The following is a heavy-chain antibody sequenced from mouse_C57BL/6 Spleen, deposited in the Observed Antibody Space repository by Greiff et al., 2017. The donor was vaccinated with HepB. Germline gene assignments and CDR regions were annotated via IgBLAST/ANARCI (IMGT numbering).Heavy chain of an antibody. CDR2: ISDGGSYT. CDR3: ASRGSSYHFDY. J-gene: IGHJ2*01. V-gene: IGHV5-4*03. CDR1: GFTFSSYA. Sequence: EVKLVESGGGLVKPGGSLKLSCAASGFTFSSYAMSWVRQTPEKRLEWVATISDGGSYTYYPDNVKGRFTISRDNAKNNLYLQMSHLKSEDTAMYYCASRGSSYHFDYWGQGTTLTVSS. D-gene: IGHD1-1*01.